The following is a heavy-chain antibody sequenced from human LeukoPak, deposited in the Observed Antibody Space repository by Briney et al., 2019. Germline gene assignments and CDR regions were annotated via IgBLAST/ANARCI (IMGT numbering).Heavy chain of an antibody. CDR2: ISGSGGST. CDR3: AKRKATMVRGVNYYYGMDV. J-gene: IGHJ6*02. CDR1: GFTFSSYW. V-gene: IGHV3-23*01. D-gene: IGHD3-10*01. Sequence: GGSLRLSCAASGFTFSSYWMSWVLQAPGKGLEWVSAISGSGGSTYYADSVKGRFTISRDNSKNTLYLQMNSLRAGDTAVYYCAKRKATMVRGVNYYYGMDVWGQGTTVTVSS.